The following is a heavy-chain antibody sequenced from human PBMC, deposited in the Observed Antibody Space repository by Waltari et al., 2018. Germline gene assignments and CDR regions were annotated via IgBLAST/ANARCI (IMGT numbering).Heavy chain of an antibody. CDR2: IYPGDSET. Sequence: EVQLVQSGAEVTKPGESLKISCQASGYTFTNYWIGWVRQLPGKGLEWMGIIYPGDSETTYSPSFEGQVTISADKSSSVAYLKWSSLKASDTAMYYCVRQVGTNWLDPWGQGTQVTVSS. V-gene: IGHV5-51*01. CDR3: VRQVGTNWLDP. J-gene: IGHJ5*02. CDR1: GYTFTNYW. D-gene: IGHD5-12*01.